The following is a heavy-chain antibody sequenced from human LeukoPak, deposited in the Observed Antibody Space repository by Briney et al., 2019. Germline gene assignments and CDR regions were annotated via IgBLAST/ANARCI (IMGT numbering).Heavy chain of an antibody. D-gene: IGHD4-23*01. Sequence: GGSLRLSCAASGFTFSSYEMNWVRQAPGKGLEWVSYISSSGSTIYYADSVKGRFTISRDNAKNSLYLQMNSLRAEDTAVYYCARDPTTVVTLPYYFDFWGQGTLVTVSA. J-gene: IGHJ4*02. CDR3: ARDPTTVVTLPYYFDF. V-gene: IGHV3-48*03. CDR2: ISSSGSTI. CDR1: GFTFSSYE.